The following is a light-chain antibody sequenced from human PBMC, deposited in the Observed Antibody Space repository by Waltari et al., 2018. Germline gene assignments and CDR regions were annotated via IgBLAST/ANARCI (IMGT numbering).Light chain of an antibody. CDR2: EDY. Sequence: QSPLTQPASVSGSPGQSITISCTGTSSDVGTYNLVSWYQQHPGKAPKLMIYEDYKRPSGVSKRFSGSKSGNTASLTISGLQAEDEADYYCCSYVSGDTWVFGGGTELAVL. CDR1: SSDVGTYNL. V-gene: IGLV2-23*01. CDR3: CSYVSGDTWV. J-gene: IGLJ3*02.